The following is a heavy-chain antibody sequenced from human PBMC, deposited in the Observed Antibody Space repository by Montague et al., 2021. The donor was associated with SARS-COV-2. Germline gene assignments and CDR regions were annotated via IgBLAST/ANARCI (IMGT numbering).Heavy chain of an antibody. CDR2: VYYTGGT. CDR3: ARAGGGSSYNYYGLDV. J-gene: IGHJ6*02. Sequence: SQTLSLTCSISGGSINSFYWNWIRQSPGKGLEWIGYVYYTGGTNYNPSLKSRATISVDTSKNRFSLTVGSVTAADTAVYYCARAGGGSSYNYYGLDVWGQGTTVTVSS. V-gene: IGHV4-59*01. D-gene: IGHD2-15*01. CDR1: GGSINSFY.